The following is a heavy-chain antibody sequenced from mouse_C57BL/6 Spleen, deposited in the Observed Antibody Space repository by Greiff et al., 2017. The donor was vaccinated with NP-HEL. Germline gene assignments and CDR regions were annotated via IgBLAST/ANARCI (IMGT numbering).Heavy chain of an antibody. CDR1: GYTFTDYY. J-gene: IGHJ4*01. CDR3: ARSTVVGGYYAMDY. D-gene: IGHD1-1*01. CDR2: INPNNGGT. V-gene: IGHV1-26*01. Sequence: VQLQQSGPELVKPGASVKISCKASGYTFTDYYMNWVKQSHGKSLEWIGDINPNNGGTSYNQKFKGKATLTVDKSSSTAYMELRSLTSEDSAVYYCARSTVVGGYYAMDYWGQGTSVTVSS.